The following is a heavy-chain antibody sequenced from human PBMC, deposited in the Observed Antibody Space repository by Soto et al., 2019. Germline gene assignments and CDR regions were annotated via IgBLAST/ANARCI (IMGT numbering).Heavy chain of an antibody. CDR2: IYHSGST. CDR1: GYSLSSGYY. J-gene: IGHJ5*02. Sequence: PSETLSLTCAVSGYSLSSGYYWGWIRHPPWKGLELIGSIYHSGSTYYNPSLKSRFTISVDTSKNQFSLKMSSVTAADTAGYYCAREDLGYCSSTSCYFIGFGYVPRGQATLVNVSS. V-gene: IGHV4-38-2*02. CDR3: AREDLGYCSSTSCYFIGFGYVP. D-gene: IGHD2-2*01.